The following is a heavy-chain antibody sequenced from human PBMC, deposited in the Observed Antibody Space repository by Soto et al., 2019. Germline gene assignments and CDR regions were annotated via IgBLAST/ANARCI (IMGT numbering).Heavy chain of an antibody. J-gene: IGHJ4*02. V-gene: IGHV3-72*01. CDR2: SRNKPESYTT. CDR1: GFTLSDHY. Sequence: EVQLVESGGGLVQPGGSLRLSCAASGFTLSDHYMDWVRQAPGKGLECVGLSRNKPESYTTEHAASVKGRFVISRDDSKNSLYLQMNSLKTEDTAVYYCVREGFFTLDYWGQGTLVTVSS. CDR3: VREGFFTLDY.